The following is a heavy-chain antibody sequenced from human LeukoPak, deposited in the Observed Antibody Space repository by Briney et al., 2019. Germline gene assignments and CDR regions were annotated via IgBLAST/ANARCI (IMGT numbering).Heavy chain of an antibody. D-gene: IGHD3-10*01. Sequence: ASVTVSFTASGYTFTDYYMHWVRQAPGQGLEWMGWINPNSGGTNYAQKFQGRVAMSRDTSINTAYMDLSGLRSDDTAVYYCARDLSYYGSGSYYFGRWGQGTLVTVSS. J-gene: IGHJ4*02. V-gene: IGHV1-2*02. CDR1: GYTFTDYY. CDR2: INPNSGGT. CDR3: ARDLSYYGSGSYYFGR.